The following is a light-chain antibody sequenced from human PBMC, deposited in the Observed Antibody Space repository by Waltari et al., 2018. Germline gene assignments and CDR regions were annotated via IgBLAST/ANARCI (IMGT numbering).Light chain of an antibody. V-gene: IGLV2-14*03. CDR2: DVS. CDR3: SSYANSNTLL. J-gene: IGLJ2*01. Sequence: QSALSQQPASVSGFPGQSITISCTGGNRDIGGYNFVAWHQQHPGKVPKLIIYDVSYRASGVSSRFSGSKSGNTASLTISGLQAEDEADYYCSSYANSNTLLFGGGTKLAVL. CDR1: NRDIGGYNF.